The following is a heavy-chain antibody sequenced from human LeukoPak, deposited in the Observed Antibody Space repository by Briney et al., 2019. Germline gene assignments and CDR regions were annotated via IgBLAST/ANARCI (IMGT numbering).Heavy chain of an antibody. J-gene: IGHJ3*01. D-gene: IGHD6-13*01. CDR2: IITIYDTA. V-gene: IGHV1-69*05. CDR3: ARGGIVAAGIINVHDAFDV. CDR1: GPTFTSYT. Sequence: ASVTVSCKATGPTFTSYTISWVRQAPGQRLEWMGWIITIYDTANYSQKLQGRVTITTDASTSTAYVALSSLTSAAAAVYYCARGGIVAAGIINVHDAFDVWGQGTMVTVSS.